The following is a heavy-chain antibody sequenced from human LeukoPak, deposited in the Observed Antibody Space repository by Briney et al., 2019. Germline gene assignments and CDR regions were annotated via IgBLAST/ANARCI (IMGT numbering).Heavy chain of an antibody. CDR2: ISGSGGST. D-gene: IGHD6-13*01. Sequence: GGSLRLSCAASGFTFSSYAMSWVRQAPGKGLEWVSAISGSGGSTYYADSVKGRFTISRDNSKNTLYLQMNSLRAGDTAVYYCAKYYSSSWIYYFDYWGQGTLVTVSS. CDR1: GFTFSSYA. J-gene: IGHJ4*02. CDR3: AKYYSSSWIYYFDY. V-gene: IGHV3-23*01.